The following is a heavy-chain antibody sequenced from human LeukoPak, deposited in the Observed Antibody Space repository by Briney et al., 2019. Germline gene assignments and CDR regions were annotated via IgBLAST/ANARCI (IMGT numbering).Heavy chain of an antibody. V-gene: IGHV4-59*12. CDR3: ATLEMATIGGGFDY. Sequence: PSETLSLTCTVSGGSISSYYWSWIRQPPGKGLEWIGYIYYSGSTNYNPSLKSRVTISVDTSKNQFSLKLSSVTAADTAVYYCATLEMATIGGGFDYWGQGTLVTVSS. CDR1: GGSISSYY. CDR2: IYYSGST. D-gene: IGHD5-24*01. J-gene: IGHJ4*02.